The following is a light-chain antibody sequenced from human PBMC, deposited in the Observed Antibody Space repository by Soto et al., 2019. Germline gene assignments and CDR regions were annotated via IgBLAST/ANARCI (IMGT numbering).Light chain of an antibody. CDR3: QQYYSYST. CDR2: AAS. V-gene: IGKV1-5*03. Sequence: DVQMTLSPTNLSTLVGKSSTIIFRASLNINTWLSWHQQQPGKAPQLLICAASTLQSGVPLRFSGTGSGTEFTLTISSLQPDDFATYYCQQYYSYSTFGQGTKVDIK. CDR1: LNINTW. J-gene: IGKJ1*01.